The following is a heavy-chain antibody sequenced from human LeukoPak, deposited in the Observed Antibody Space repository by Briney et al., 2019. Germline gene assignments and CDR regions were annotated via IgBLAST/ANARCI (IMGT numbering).Heavy chain of an antibody. Sequence: ASVKVSCKASGYTFTSYDINWVRQAPGQGLEWMGWMNPNSGNTGYAQKFQGRVTMTRNASISTAYMELSSLRSEDTAVYYCARGRSAGLYFDYWGQGTLVTVSS. J-gene: IGHJ4*02. V-gene: IGHV1-8*01. CDR1: GYTFTSYD. D-gene: IGHD3-10*01. CDR3: ARGRSAGLYFDY. CDR2: MNPNSGNT.